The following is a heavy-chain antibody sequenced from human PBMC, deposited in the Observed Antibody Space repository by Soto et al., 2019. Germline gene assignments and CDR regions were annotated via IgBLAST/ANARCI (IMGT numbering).Heavy chain of an antibody. CDR3: ARGRVDYIWGSYSHAPHPLDY. CDR1: GFTFSSSW. D-gene: IGHD3-16*01. V-gene: IGHV3-7*03. Sequence: LSLCSGASGFTFSSSWMNWVRQAPGKGLEWVAKIKQDGSEKNFVDSVKGRFTISRDNASKSLYLQMNSLRPEDTAVYYCARGRVDYIWGSYSHAPHPLDYQGQVPLCTVSP. J-gene: IGHJ4*02. CDR2: IKQDGSEK.